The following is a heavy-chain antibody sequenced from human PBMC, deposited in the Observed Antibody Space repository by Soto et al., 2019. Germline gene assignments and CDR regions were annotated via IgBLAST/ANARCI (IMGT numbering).Heavy chain of an antibody. CDR3: TVLGTGTLRY. D-gene: IGHD1-7*01. J-gene: IGHJ4*02. V-gene: IGHV3-15*01. CDR2: IKSKTDGETS. CDR1: GFTLSNAW. Sequence: EVQLVESGGGLVQPGGSLRLSCAASGFTLSNAWMSWVRQAPGKGLEWVGRIKSKTDGETSDYAAPVKGRFTISRDDSKNMLFLQMNSLKTEDTAVYYCTVLGTGTLRYWGQGSLVTVTS.